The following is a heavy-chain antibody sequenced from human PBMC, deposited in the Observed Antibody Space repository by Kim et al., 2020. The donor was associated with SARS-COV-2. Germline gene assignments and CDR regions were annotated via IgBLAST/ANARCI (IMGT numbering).Heavy chain of an antibody. J-gene: IGHJ5*02. CDR2: ISYSGST. D-gene: IGHD2-2*01. Sequence: SQTLSLTCNVSGGSISSTTFYWGWIRQPPGKGLEWIGSISYSGSTYYNPPLKSRVTVSLDTSKSQFSLRLSSVTAADTAVYYCAAEDCSSTSCYPPLNWFDPWGQGTLVTVSS. CDR1: GGSISSTTFY. CDR3: AAEDCSSTSCYPPLNWFDP. V-gene: IGHV4-39*01.